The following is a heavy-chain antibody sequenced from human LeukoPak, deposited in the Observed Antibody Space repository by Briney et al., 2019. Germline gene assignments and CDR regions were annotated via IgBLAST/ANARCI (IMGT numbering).Heavy chain of an antibody. J-gene: IGHJ1*01. V-gene: IGHV6-1*01. CDR1: GDSVSGNIAT. CDR2: TYYRSRWHN. D-gene: IGHD1-26*01. CDR3: AKSGSYLEYLQH. Sequence: SQTLSLTCATSGDSVSGNIATWNWIRQSPSRGLEWLGRTYYRSRWHNVYAESVKSRITINPDTSKNQFSLLLNSVTPEDTAVYYCAKSGSYLEYLQHWGQGTPVTVSS.